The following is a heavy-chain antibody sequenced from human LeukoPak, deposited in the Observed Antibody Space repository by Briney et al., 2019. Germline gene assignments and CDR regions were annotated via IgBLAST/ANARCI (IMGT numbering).Heavy chain of an antibody. CDR1: GGSISSGGYY. CDR2: IYHSGST. D-gene: IGHD3-22*01. J-gene: IGHJ3*02. Sequence: SQTLSLTCTVSGGSISSGGYYWSWIRQPPGKGLEWIGYIYHSGSTYYNPSLKSRVTISVDRSKNQFSLKLSSVTAADTAVYYCARDSRIYGSSGYYDAFDIWGQGTMVTVSS. V-gene: IGHV4-30-2*01. CDR3: ARDSRIYGSSGYYDAFDI.